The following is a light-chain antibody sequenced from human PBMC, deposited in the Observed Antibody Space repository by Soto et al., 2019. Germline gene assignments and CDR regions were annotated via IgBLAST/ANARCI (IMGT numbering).Light chain of an antibody. CDR2: AAS. CDR3: QQLVFSTIT. V-gene: IGKV1-9*01. J-gene: IGKJ5*01. Sequence: DIQLTQSPSFLSASVGDRVTITCRASQDIGTYLAWYQQKPGKAPELLIYAASTLQSGVPSRFSGSGSGTEFTLTISSLQPEDFATYYCQQLVFSTITFGQGTRLEIK. CDR1: QDIGTY.